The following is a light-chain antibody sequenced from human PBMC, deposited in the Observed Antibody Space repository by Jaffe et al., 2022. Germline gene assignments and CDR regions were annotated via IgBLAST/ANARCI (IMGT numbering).Light chain of an antibody. J-gene: IGKJ5*01. Sequence: ETVMTQSPATLSVSPGERATLSCRASQSVGSNLAWYQQKPGQTPRLLIYGASTRATGIPARFSGSGSGTEFTLTISSLQSEDFAVYYCQQYDNWPLAFGQGTRLEIK. CDR3: QQYDNWPLA. CDR2: GAS. CDR1: QSVGSN. V-gene: IGKV3-15*01.